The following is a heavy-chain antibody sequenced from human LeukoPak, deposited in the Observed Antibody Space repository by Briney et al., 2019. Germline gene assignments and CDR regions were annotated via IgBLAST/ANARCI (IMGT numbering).Heavy chain of an antibody. D-gene: IGHD3-16*02. J-gene: IGHJ3*02. CDR1: GFTFSSFE. Sequence: GGSLRLSCTVSGFTFSSFEMNWVRQAPGKGLEWVSAISGSGGSTYYADSVKGRFTISRDNPKNTLYLQMNSLRAEDTAVYYCAKANYVWGSYPDAFDIWGQGTMVTVSS. CDR3: AKANYVWGSYPDAFDI. V-gene: IGHV3-23*01. CDR2: ISGSGGST.